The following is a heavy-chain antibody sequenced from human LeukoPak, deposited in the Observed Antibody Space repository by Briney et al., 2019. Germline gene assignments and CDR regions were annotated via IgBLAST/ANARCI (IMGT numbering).Heavy chain of an antibody. CDR3: ARGAPPYDIPFDY. V-gene: IGHV3-23*01. CDR2: ISDSGGRT. J-gene: IGHJ4*02. CDR1: GITLSNYG. D-gene: IGHD3-9*01. Sequence: GGSLRLSCAVSGITLSNYGMSWVRQAPGKGLEWVAGISDSGGRTNYADSVKGRFTISRDNPKNTLYLQMNSLRAEDTAVYYCARGAPPYDIPFDYWGQGTLVTVSS.